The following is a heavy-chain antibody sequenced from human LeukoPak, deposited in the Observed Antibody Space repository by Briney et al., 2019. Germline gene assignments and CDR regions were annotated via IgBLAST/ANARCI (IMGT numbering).Heavy chain of an antibody. D-gene: IGHD3-10*01. J-gene: IGHJ3*02. Sequence: SETLSLTCTVSGGSISSSSYYWGWIRQPPGKGLEWIGSIYYSGSTYYNPSLKSRVTISVDTSKNQFSLKLSSVTAADTAVYYCARLPYGSGSYRDAFDIWGQGTMVTVSS. CDR1: GGSISSSSYY. CDR3: ARLPYGSGSYRDAFDI. CDR2: IYYSGST. V-gene: IGHV4-39*07.